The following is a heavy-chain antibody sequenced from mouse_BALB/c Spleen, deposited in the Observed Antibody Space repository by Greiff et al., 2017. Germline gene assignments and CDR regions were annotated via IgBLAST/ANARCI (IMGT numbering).Heavy chain of an antibody. CDR3: ARKRDGDPLY. V-gene: IGHV2-9*02. D-gene: IGHD2-13*01. CDR2: IWAGGGT. Sequence: VKLMESGPGLVAPSQSLSITCTVSGFSLTSYGVHWVRQPPGMGLEWLGLIWAGGGTNYNSDLMSRLSISKDNSKIQVFINKNSLQTDDTAMYYCARKRDGDPLYRGQRPTLTASS. J-gene: IGHJ2*01. CDR1: GFSLTSYG.